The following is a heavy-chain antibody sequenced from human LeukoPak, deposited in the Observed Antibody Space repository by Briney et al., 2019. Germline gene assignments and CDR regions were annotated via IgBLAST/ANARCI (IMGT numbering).Heavy chain of an antibody. D-gene: IGHD6-13*01. Sequence: SETLSLTCAVYGGSFSGYYWSWIRQPPGKGLEWIGEINHSGSTNYNPSLKSRVTISVDTSKNQFSLKLSAVTAADTAVYYCARVSYSSSWYTLNYYYCYYMDVWGKGTTVTVSS. V-gene: IGHV4-34*01. CDR1: GGSFSGYY. CDR3: ARVSYSSSWYTLNYYYCYYMDV. CDR2: INHSGST. J-gene: IGHJ6*03.